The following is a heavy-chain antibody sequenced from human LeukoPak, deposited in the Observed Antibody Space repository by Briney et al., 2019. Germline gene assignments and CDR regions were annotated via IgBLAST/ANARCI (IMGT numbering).Heavy chain of an antibody. CDR3: ARVTSNYGGNLDY. D-gene: IGHD4-23*01. V-gene: IGHV4-38-2*01. J-gene: IGHJ4*02. CDR2: IYHSGST. CDR1: TYSITSGYY. Sequence: SETLSLTCAVSTYSITSGYYWGWIRQPPGKGLEWIGIIYHSGSTYYNPSPKSRVTISLDTSKNQFSLEVNSVTAADTAVYYCARVTSNYGGNLDYWGQGTLVTVSS.